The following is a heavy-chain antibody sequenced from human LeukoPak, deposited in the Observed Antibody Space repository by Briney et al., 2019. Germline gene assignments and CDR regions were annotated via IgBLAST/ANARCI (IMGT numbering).Heavy chain of an antibody. J-gene: IGHJ6*03. D-gene: IGHD5-18*01. V-gene: IGHV1-69*05. CDR3: AREVRGYSYGYYYMDV. CDR1: GYTFTGYY. CDR2: IIPIFGTA. Sequence: SVKVSCKASGYTFTGYYMHWVRQAPGQGLEWMGRIIPIFGTANYAQRFQGRVTITTDESTSTAYMELSSLRSEDTAVYYCAREVRGYSYGYYYMDVWGKGTTVTVSS.